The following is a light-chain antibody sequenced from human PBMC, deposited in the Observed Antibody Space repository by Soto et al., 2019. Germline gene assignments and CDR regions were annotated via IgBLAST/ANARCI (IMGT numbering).Light chain of an antibody. V-gene: IGKV1-17*03. CDR3: LQHNSYPYT. CDR2: ETS. J-gene: IGKJ2*01. Sequence: DVQMTQSPSAMSASVGDRVTITCRASQDISRFVAWFQQKPGKAPERLIYETSNLQPGVPSRFSGSGSGTEFTRAISGLQPEDYATYYCLQHNSYPYTFGQGTKLEIK. CDR1: QDISRF.